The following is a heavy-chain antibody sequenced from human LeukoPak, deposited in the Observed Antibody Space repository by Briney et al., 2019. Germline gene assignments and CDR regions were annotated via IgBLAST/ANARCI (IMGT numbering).Heavy chain of an antibody. V-gene: IGHV3-49*04. CDR3: TRVGLSGWYFDY. Sequence: GGSLRLSCTASGFTFGDYAMSWVRQAPGKGLEWVGFIRSKAYGGTTEYAAPVKGRFTISRDDSKSIAYLQMNSLKTEDTAVYYCTRVGLSGWYFDYWGQGTLVTVSS. CDR1: GFTFGDYA. J-gene: IGHJ4*02. CDR2: IRSKAYGGTT. D-gene: IGHD6-25*01.